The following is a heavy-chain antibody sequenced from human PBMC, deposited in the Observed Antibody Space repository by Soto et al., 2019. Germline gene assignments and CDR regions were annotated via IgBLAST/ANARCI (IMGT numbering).Heavy chain of an antibody. CDR1: GFTFSSYA. J-gene: IGHJ5*02. CDR3: AKGYIAGPTGWFGP. CDR2: ISNNGGST. D-gene: IGHD6-13*01. Sequence: EVQLLESGGGLVQPGESLRLSCAASGFTFSSYALTWVRQAPGKGLEWVSAISNNGGSTYYADSVKGRFTVSRDNSKNTLYLQMNRLRAEDTAVYYCAKGYIAGPTGWFGPWGQGTLVTVSS. V-gene: IGHV3-23*01.